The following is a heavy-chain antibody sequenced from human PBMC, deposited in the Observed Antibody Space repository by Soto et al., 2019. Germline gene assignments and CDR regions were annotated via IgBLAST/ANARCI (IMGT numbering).Heavy chain of an antibody. CDR2: IYSGGST. V-gene: IGHV3-66*01. Sequence: GGSLRLSCPAPGFTFSSYAMYWVRQAPGKGLESVTVIYSGGSTYYADSVKGRFTISRDNSKNTLYLQMNSLTAEDTAVYYCARDNPGMDDWGQGTPVTVSS. CDR3: ARDNPGMDD. CDR1: GFTFSSYA. J-gene: IGHJ6*02.